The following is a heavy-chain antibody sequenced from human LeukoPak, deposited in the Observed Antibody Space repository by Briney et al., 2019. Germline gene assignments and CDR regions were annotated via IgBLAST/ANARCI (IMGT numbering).Heavy chain of an antibody. D-gene: IGHD4-23*01. CDR2: IIPIFGTA. CDR1: GGTFSSYA. CDR3: ARPRPDYGGNANDALDI. J-gene: IGHJ3*02. V-gene: IGHV1-69*01. Sequence: SVKVSCKASGGTFSSYAISWVRQAPGQGLEWMGGIIPIFGTANYAQKFQGRVTITADESTSTAYMELSSLRSEDTAVYYCARPRPDYGGNANDALDIWGQGTMVTVSS.